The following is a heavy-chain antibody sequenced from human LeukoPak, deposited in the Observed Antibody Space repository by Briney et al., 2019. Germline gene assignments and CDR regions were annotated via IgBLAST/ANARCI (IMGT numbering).Heavy chain of an antibody. CDR1: GFPFSSYW. Sequence: GGSLRLSCVASGFPFSSYWMNWVRQAPGKGLEWVSQISASETSIKYADSVRGRFTISRDNVKNSVYLQMNSLRAEDTAIYYCVRDNLENQWLERSYWGQGTLVTVSS. CDR3: VRDNLENQWLERSY. V-gene: IGHV3-48*01. J-gene: IGHJ4*02. CDR2: ISASETSI. D-gene: IGHD6-19*01.